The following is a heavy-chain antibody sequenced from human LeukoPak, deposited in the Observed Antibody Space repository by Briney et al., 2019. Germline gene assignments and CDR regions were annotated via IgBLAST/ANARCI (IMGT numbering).Heavy chain of an antibody. V-gene: IGHV1-46*01. D-gene: IGHD6-13*01. CDR3: ARGPATGTAWPFDY. Sequence: ASVKVSCRASGYTFTSYYMHWVRQAPGQRLEWMGIINPSGGSTRYAQKFQDRVTMTRDTSASTLYMELSSLSSEDTAVYYCARGPATGTAWPFDYWGQGSLVTVSS. CDR1: GYTFTSYY. CDR2: INPSGGST. J-gene: IGHJ4*02.